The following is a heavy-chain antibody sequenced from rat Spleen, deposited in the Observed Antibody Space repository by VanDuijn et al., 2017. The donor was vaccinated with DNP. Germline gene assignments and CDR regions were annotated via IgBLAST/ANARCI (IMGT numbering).Heavy chain of an antibody. CDR2: IIYDGSRT. J-gene: IGHJ4*01. D-gene: IGHD5-1*01. V-gene: IGHV5-7*01. CDR3: ARVQLGYYALDA. Sequence: EVQLVESGGGLVQPGRSLKLSCAASGFTFSDYAMAWVRQSPKKGLEWVATIIYDGSRTYYRDSVKGRFTISRDNAKNTLYLQMDSLRSEETATYYCARVQLGYYALDAWGQGTSVTVSS. CDR1: GFTFSDYA.